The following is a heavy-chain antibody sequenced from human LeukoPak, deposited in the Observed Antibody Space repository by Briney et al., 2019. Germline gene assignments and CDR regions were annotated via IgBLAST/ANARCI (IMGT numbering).Heavy chain of an antibody. CDR2: ITPIFGTA. CDR1: GGTSSSYA. V-gene: IGHV1-69*13. CDR3: ARDQNLYYYDSSGYNWFDP. D-gene: IGHD3-22*01. Sequence: ASVKVSCKASGGTSSSYAISWVRQAPGQGLEWMGGITPIFGTANYAQKFQGRVTITADESTSTAYMELSSLRSEDTAVYYCARDQNLYYYDSSGYNWFDPWGQGTLVTVSS. J-gene: IGHJ5*02.